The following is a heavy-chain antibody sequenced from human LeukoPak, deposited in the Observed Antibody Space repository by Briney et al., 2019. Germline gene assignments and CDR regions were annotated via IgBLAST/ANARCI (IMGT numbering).Heavy chain of an antibody. V-gene: IGHV4-34*01. CDR2: INHSGST. D-gene: IGHD3-10*01. CDR1: GESFSGHY. J-gene: IGHJ4*02. CDR3: AWPRYGSGSLDS. Sequence: SETLSLTCAVYGESFSGHYWTWIRQPPGKGPEWIGEINHSGSTTSNPSLNNRVTTSVDTSKNQFSLKLTSVTAADTAVYYCAWPRYGSGSLDSWGQGTLVTVSS.